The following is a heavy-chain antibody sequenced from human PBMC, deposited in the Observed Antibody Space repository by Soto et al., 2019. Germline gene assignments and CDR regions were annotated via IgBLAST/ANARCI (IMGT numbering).Heavy chain of an antibody. CDR2: ISAHNGNT. Sequence: QVHLVQSGAEVKKPGASVKVSCKGSGYAFTTYGITWVRQAPGQGLEWMGWISAHNGNTNHPQKLQGRVTVTRDTSTSTAYMELRGLRSDVTAVYYCARGRYGDYWGQGALVTVSS. CDR1: GYAFTTYG. D-gene: IGHD1-1*01. V-gene: IGHV1-18*01. CDR3: ARGRYGDY. J-gene: IGHJ4*02.